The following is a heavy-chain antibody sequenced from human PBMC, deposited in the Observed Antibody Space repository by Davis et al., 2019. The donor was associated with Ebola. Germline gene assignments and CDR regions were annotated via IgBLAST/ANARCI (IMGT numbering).Heavy chain of an antibody. V-gene: IGHV1-2*06. CDR3: ARGHNYGFEY. J-gene: IGHJ4*02. CDR2: IIPNRGDT. D-gene: IGHD5-18*01. CDR1: GYTFTDYN. Sequence: ASVKVSCKASGYTFTDYNIHWMRQAPGQGLEWMGRIIPNRGDTNYAQNFQGRVTMTRDTSISTAYMELSRLTSDDTAVYYCARGHNYGFEYWGQGTLVTVSS.